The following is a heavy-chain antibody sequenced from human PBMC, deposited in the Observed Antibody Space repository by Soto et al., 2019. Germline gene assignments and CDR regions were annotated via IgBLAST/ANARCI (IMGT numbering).Heavy chain of an antibody. V-gene: IGHV4-4*02. Sequence: QVQLQESGPRLVKPSETLSLTCVVSGDSITNSNWWSWVRQPPGKGLEWIGQIHHTGMTNYNPSLKNRVTMSMDKSENEFSLKLKSLVATDTAIYYCAREWRGTGGYIAVVFDYWGQGTLVTVSS. CDR2: IHHTGMT. D-gene: IGHD7-27*01. CDR3: AREWRGTGGYIAVVFDY. CDR1: GDSITNSNW. J-gene: IGHJ4*02.